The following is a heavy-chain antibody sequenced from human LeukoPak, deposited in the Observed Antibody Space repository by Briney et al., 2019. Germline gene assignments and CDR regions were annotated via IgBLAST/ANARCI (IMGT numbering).Heavy chain of an antibody. CDR2: INPSGSST. V-gene: IGHV1-46*01. CDR3: AREESGGYFDY. J-gene: IGHJ4*02. Sequence: ASVKVSCKASGFTFTNYYMHWVRQAPGQGLEWMGLINPSGSSTHYAQKFRGRVTMTRDTSTTTVYMELSSLRSEDTAVYYCAREESGGYFDYGGQGTLVTVSS. CDR1: GFTFTNYY. D-gene: IGHD2-8*02.